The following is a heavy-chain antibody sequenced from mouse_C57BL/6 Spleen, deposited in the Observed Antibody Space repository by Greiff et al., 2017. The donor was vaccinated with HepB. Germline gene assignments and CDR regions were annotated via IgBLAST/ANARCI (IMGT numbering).Heavy chain of an antibody. Sequence: DVKLVESGPGLVKPSQSLSLTCSVTGYSITSGYYWNWIRQFPGNKLEWMGYISYDGSNNYNPSLKNRISITRDTSKNQFFLKLNSVTTEDTATYYCARKERLLDYFDYWGQGTTLTVSS. D-gene: IGHD2-3*01. CDR2: ISYDGSN. V-gene: IGHV3-6*01. CDR3: ARKERLLDYFDY. CDR1: GYSITSGYY. J-gene: IGHJ2*01.